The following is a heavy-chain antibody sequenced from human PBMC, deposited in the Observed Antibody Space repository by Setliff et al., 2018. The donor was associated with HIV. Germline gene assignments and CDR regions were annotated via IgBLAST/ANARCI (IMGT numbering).Heavy chain of an antibody. J-gene: IGHJ3*02. Sequence: SETLSLTCAVYGGSFSNYYWSWIRQPPGKGLEWIGEINYSGSTKYNPSLKSRVTMSVNTSKNQFSLKLNSVTAADTAVYYCARYVAYDEDDFDIWGQGTMVTVSS. CDR1: GGSFSNYY. V-gene: IGHV4-34*01. D-gene: IGHD3-16*01. CDR2: INYSGST. CDR3: ARYVAYDEDDFDI.